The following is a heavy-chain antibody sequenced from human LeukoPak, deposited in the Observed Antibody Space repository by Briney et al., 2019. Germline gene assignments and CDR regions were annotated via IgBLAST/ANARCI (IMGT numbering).Heavy chain of an antibody. V-gene: IGHV4-61*09. J-gene: IGHJ5*02. CDR1: GGSISSGSYC. CDR2: IYISGNT. Sequence: SETLSLTCTVSGGSISSGSYCWSWIRQPAGKGLEWIGHIYISGNTNYNPSLKSRVTISVDTSKNQFSLKLSSVTAADTAVYYCARDRSYYGSGKPNWFDPWGQGTLVTVSS. CDR3: ARDRSYYGSGKPNWFDP. D-gene: IGHD3-10*01.